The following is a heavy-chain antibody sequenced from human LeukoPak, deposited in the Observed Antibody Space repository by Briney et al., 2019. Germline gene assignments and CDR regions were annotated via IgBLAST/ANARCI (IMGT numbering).Heavy chain of an antibody. Sequence: PGGSLRLSCAASGFTFSSYAMSWVRQAPGKGLEWVSAISGSGGSTYYADSVKGRFTISRDNSKNTLYLQMNSLRAEDTAVYYCAKDVFFGVVTRYYFDYWGQGTLVTVSS. V-gene: IGHV3-23*01. CDR2: ISGSGGST. D-gene: IGHD3-3*01. CDR3: AKDVFFGVVTRYYFDY. J-gene: IGHJ4*02. CDR1: GFTFSSYA.